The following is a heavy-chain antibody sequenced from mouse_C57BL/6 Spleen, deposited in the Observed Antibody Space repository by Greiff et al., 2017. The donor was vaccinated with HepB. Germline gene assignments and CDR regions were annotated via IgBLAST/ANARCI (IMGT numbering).Heavy chain of an antibody. CDR2: INPGSGGT. CDR3: ATGVITTVVADWYFDV. J-gene: IGHJ1*03. CDR1: GYAFTNYL. Sequence: QVHVKQSGAELVRPGTSVKVSCKASGYAFTNYLIEWVKQRPGQGLEWIGVINPGSGGTNYNEKFKGKATLTADKSSSTAYMQLSSLTSEDSAVYFCATGVITTVVADWYFDVWGTGTTVTVSS. D-gene: IGHD1-1*01. V-gene: IGHV1-54*01.